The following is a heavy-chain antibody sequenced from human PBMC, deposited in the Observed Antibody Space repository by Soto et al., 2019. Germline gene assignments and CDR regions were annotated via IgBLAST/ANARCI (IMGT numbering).Heavy chain of an antibody. V-gene: IGHV3-30-3*01. CDR3: ARMPSPIVGATGYFDY. Sequence: QVQLVEFGGGVVQPGRSLRLSCAASRFTFSSYAMHWARQAPGKGLEWVAVISYDGSNKYYADSVKGRFTISRDNSNNTLYLQMNSLRTEDTAVYYCARMPSPIVGATGYFDYWGQGTLVTVSS. D-gene: IGHD1-26*01. CDR2: ISYDGSNK. J-gene: IGHJ4*02. CDR1: RFTFSSYA.